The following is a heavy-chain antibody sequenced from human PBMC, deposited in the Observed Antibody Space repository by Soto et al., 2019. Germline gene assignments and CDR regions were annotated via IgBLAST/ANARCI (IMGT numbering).Heavy chain of an antibody. CDR3: ARYVNPYDTAVWFDP. Sequence: SETLSLTCTVSGGSVSSGTYYWSWIRQPPGKGLEWVGYISYSGSTNYNPSLKSRVAISVDTSKNQFSLRLRSVTAADTAVYYCARYVNPYDTAVWFDPWGQGTLVTVSS. CDR1: GGSVSSGTYY. D-gene: IGHD3-9*01. J-gene: IGHJ5*02. V-gene: IGHV4-61*01. CDR2: ISYSGST.